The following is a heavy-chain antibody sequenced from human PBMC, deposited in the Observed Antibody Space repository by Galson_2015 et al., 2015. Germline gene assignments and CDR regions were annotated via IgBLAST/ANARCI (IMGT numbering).Heavy chain of an antibody. D-gene: IGHD5-12*01. CDR1: GFTFSNYA. CDR3: AKDHRGYSGYARGVDYYGMDV. V-gene: IGHV3-23*01. Sequence: SLRLSCAASGFTFSNYAMSWVRQAPGKGLEWVSTISGSGGSTYYADSVKGRFTISRDNSKNTLYLQMNSLRAEDTAVYYCAKDHRGYSGYARGVDYYGMDVWGQGITVTVSS. CDR2: ISGSGGST. J-gene: IGHJ6*02.